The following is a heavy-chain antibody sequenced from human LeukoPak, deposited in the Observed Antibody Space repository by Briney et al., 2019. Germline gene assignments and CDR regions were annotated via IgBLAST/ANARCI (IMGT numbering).Heavy chain of an antibody. J-gene: IGHJ3*02. D-gene: IGHD4-17*01. Sequence: SETLSLTCTVSGGSIDGQYWSWIRQPPGKGLEWIGYISYIGTTNYNPSLKSRVTISIDTSKNQFSLKLSSVTAADTAVYYCARDLVTVTKGFDIWGQGTMVSVSS. CDR2: ISYIGTT. CDR3: ARDLVTVTKGFDI. V-gene: IGHV4-59*11. CDR1: GGSIDGQY.